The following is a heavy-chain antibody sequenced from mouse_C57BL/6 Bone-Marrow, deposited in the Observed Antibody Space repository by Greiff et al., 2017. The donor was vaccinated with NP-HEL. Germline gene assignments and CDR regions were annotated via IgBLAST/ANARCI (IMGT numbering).Heavy chain of an antibody. D-gene: IGHD1-2*01. V-gene: IGHV1-81*01. CDR3: ARPHYYGKVYFDY. CDR2: IYPRSGNT. Sequence: QVQLKQSGAELARPGASVKLSCKASGYTFTSYGISWVKQRTGQGLEWIGEIYPRSGNTYYTEKFKGKATLTADKSSSTAYRELRSLTSEDSAVYFCARPHYYGKVYFDYWGQGTTLTVSS. CDR1: GYTFTSYG. J-gene: IGHJ2*01.